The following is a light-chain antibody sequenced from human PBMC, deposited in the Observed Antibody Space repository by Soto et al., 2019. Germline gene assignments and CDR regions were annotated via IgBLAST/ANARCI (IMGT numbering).Light chain of an antibody. V-gene: IGLV4-69*01. CDR3: QTWGTGKV. Sequence: QSVLTQSPSASASLGASVKLTCTLSSGHSSYAIAWHQQQPEKGPRYLMKLNSDGSHSKGDGIPDRFSGSSSGAECYLTISSLQSEDEADYYCQTWGTGKVFGGGTKLTVL. CDR1: SGHSSYA. CDR2: LNSDGSH. J-gene: IGLJ2*01.